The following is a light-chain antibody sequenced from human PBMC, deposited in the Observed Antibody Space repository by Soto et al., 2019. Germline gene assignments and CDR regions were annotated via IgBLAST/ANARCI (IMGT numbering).Light chain of an antibody. V-gene: IGLV1-47*01. J-gene: IGLJ1*01. Sequence: QSVLTQPPSASATPGQRVTISCSGSRSNIGSNYVYWYQQLPGTAPKLLIYRNNQRPSGVPDRFSGSKSGTSASLAISGLRSEDEADYYCISWDDSLSGYAFGTGTTLTVL. CDR1: RSNIGSNY. CDR3: ISWDDSLSGYA. CDR2: RNN.